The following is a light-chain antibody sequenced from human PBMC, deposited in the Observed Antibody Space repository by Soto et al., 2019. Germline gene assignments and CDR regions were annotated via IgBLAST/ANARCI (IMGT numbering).Light chain of an antibody. J-gene: IGKJ2*01. CDR3: QQSYSTPYT. V-gene: IGKV1-39*01. CDR1: QSISTS. Sequence: DIQMTQSPSSLSASVGDRVTIACRASQSISTSLNWYQQKPGKAPNLLIYVASSLQSGVPSRFSGSGSGTDFTLTISSLQPEDFATYFCQQSYSTPYTFGQGTNLEIK. CDR2: VAS.